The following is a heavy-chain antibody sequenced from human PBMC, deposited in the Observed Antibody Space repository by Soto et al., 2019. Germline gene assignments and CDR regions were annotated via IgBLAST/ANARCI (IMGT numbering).Heavy chain of an antibody. Sequence: QSQTLSLTCAISGDSVSSNSAAWNWIRQSPSRGLEWLGRTYYRSKWYNDYAVSVKSRITINPDTSKNQFSLQLNSVTPEDTAVYYCASTRMNVDSRTFDPWGQGTLVTVSS. D-gene: IGHD5-12*01. J-gene: IGHJ5*02. V-gene: IGHV6-1*01. CDR2: TYYRSKWYN. CDR3: ASTRMNVDSRTFDP. CDR1: GDSVSSNSAA.